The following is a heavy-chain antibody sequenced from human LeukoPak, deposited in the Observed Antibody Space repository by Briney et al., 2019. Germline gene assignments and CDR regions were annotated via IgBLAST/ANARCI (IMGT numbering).Heavy chain of an antibody. V-gene: IGHV4-59*01. J-gene: IGHJ4*02. D-gene: IGHD5-18*01. CDR2: IYYSGST. CDR3: ARAKSGRIQLWSLDY. Sequence: PSETLSLTCTVSGGSISSYYWSWIRQPPGKGLEWIGYIYYSGSTNYNPSLKRRVTISVDTSKNQFSLMLSSVTAADTAVYYCARAKSGRIQLWSLDYWGQGTLVTVSS. CDR1: GGSISSYY.